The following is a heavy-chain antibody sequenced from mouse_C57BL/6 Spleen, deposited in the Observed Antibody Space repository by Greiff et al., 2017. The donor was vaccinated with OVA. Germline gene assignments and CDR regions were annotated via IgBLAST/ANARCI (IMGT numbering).Heavy chain of an antibody. V-gene: IGHV1-82*01. Sequence: VKLQESGPELVKPGASVKISCKASGYAFSSSWMNWVKQRPGKGLEWIGRIYPGDGDTNYNGKFKGKATLTADKSSSTAYMQLSSLTSEDSAVYFCARGQLTPYAMDYWGQGTSVTVSS. D-gene: IGHD3-2*02. CDR2: IYPGDGDT. CDR1: GYAFSSSW. J-gene: IGHJ4*01. CDR3: ARGQLTPYAMDY.